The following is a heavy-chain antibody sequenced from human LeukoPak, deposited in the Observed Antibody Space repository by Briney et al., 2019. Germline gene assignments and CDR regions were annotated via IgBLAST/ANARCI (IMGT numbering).Heavy chain of an antibody. D-gene: IGHD6-13*01. CDR3: ARQLNPLAAADYYFDY. J-gene: IGHJ4*02. CDR2: IYPGDSDT. V-gene: IGHV5-51*01. CDR1: GYSFTSYW. Sequence: GESLKISCKGSGYSFTSYWIGWVRQMPGKGLEWMGIIYPGDSDTRYSPSFQGQVTISADKSISTAYLQWSSLKASDTAMYYCARQLNPLAAADYYFDYWGQGTLVTVSS.